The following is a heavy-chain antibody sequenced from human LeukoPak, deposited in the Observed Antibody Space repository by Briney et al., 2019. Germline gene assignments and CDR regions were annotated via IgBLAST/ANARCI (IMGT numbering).Heavy chain of an antibody. CDR2: INHSGST. J-gene: IGHJ5*02. D-gene: IGHD3-3*01. V-gene: IGHV4-34*01. CDR1: GGSFSGYY. CDR3: ARVEQNSYYDFWSGYWATYNWFDP. Sequence: SETLSLTCAVYGGSFSGYYWSWIRRPPGKGLEWIGEINHSGSTNYNPSLKSRVTISVDTSKNQFSLKLSSVTAVDTAVYYCARVEQNSYYDFWSGYWATYNWFDPWGQGTLVTVSS.